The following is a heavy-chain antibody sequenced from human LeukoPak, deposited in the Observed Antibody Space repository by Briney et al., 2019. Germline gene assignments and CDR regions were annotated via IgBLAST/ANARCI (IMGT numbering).Heavy chain of an antibody. CDR1: GYTFTGYY. Sequence: ASVKVSCKASGYTFTGYYMHWVRQAPGQGLEWMGWINPNSGGTNYAQKFQGRVTMTRDTSTSTVYMELSSLRFEDTAVYYCARDTGPGHYYDSSGYFDPYYYMDLWGKGTTVTISS. CDR3: ARDTGPGHYYDSSGYFDPYYYMDL. V-gene: IGHV1-2*02. CDR2: INPNSGGT. D-gene: IGHD3-22*01. J-gene: IGHJ6*03.